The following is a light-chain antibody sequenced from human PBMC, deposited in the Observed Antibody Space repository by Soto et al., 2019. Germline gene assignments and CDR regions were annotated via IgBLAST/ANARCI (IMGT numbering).Light chain of an antibody. CDR1: QSVSSN. J-gene: IGKJ2*01. V-gene: IGKV3-15*01. CDR2: GAS. CDR3: QQYNNWPLYT. Sequence: ETVMTQSPATLSVSPGERATLSCRASQSVSSNLAWYQQKPGQAPRLLIYGASTRATGIPARFSGSGSGTEFTLTIGSLQSEDFAVYYCQQYNNWPLYTFGQGTKLEIK.